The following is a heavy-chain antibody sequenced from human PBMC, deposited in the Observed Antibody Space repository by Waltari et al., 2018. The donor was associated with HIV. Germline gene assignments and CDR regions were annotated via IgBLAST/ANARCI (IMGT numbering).Heavy chain of an antibody. V-gene: IGHV3-21*02. CDR3: VRDRTSVTTGDFDS. D-gene: IGHD1-1*01. J-gene: IGHJ4*02. CDR1: GFNFNLFT. CDR2: ISRARYHL. Sequence: EVRLVESGGGLVKPGGSLTLSCTASGFNFNLFTMSWVRLAPGKGLEWVSTISRARYHLHHSDAVKGRFTVTRDNDKNSLLLHLSTLSAEDTALYYCVRDRTSVTTGDFDSWGQGVPVIVSS.